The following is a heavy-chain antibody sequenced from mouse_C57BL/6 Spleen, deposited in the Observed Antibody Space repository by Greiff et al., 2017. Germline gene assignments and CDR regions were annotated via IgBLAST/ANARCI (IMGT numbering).Heavy chain of an antibody. Sequence: QVQLQQPGAELVMPGASVKLSCKASGYTFTSYWMHWVKQRPGQGLEWIGEIDPSDSYTNYHQKFKGKSTLTVDKSSSTAYMQLSSLTSEDSAVYYCARNNYYGSSYDVDVWGTGTTVTFSS. CDR1: GYTFTSYW. CDR3: ARNNYYGSSYDVDV. D-gene: IGHD1-1*01. CDR2: IDPSDSYT. V-gene: IGHV1-69*01. J-gene: IGHJ1*03.